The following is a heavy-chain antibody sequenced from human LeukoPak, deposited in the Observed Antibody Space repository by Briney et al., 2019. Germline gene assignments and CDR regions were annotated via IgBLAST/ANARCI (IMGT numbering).Heavy chain of an antibody. CDR3: ARVSDYYGSGSYINTYYFDY. J-gene: IGHJ4*02. D-gene: IGHD3-10*01. Sequence: PGGSLRLSCAASGFTVSSNYMSWVRQAPGKGLEWVSVIYSGGSTYYADSVKGRFTISRDNSKNTLYLQMNSLRAEDTAVYYCARVSDYYGSGSYINTYYFDYWGQGTLVTVSS. V-gene: IGHV3-66*01. CDR2: IYSGGST. CDR1: GFTVSSNY.